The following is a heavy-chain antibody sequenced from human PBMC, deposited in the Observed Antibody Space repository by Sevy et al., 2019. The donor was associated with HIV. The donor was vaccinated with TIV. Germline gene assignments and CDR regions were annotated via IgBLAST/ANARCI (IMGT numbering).Heavy chain of an antibody. V-gene: IGHV3-74*01. CDR1: GFTFSSYW. J-gene: IGHJ2*01. Sequence: GGSLRLSCAASGFTFSSYWMHWVRQAPGKGLVWVSRINSDGSSTSYADSVKGQFTISRDNAKNTLYLQMNSLRAEDTAVYYCARDSSGYLGAYWYFDLWGRGTLVTVSS. CDR3: ARDSSGYLGAYWYFDL. CDR2: INSDGSST. D-gene: IGHD3-22*01.